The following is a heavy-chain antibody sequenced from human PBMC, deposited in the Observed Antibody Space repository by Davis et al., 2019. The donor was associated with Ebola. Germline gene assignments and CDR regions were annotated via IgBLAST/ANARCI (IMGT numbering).Heavy chain of an antibody. Sequence: GESLKISCAASGFTFNNYGMHWVRHAPGKGLEWVAVISFDGINKYYGDSVKGRFTISRDNSKNTLYLQMNSLRAEDTAVYYCAKDLSNGRWLQTFDYWGQGTLVTVSS. CDR2: ISFDGINK. J-gene: IGHJ4*02. CDR3: AKDLSNGRWLQTFDY. CDR1: GFTFNNYG. V-gene: IGHV3-30*18. D-gene: IGHD5-24*01.